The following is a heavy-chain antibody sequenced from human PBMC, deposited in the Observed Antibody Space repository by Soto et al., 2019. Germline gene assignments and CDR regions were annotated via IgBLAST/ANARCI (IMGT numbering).Heavy chain of an antibody. Sequence: SETLSLTCTVSGGSISSYYWSWTRQPPGKGLEWIGYIYYSGSTNYNPFLKSRVTISVDTSKNQFSLKLSSVTAADTAVYYCARDGEYVDYFDYWGQGTLVTVSS. CDR1: GGSISSYY. CDR3: ARDGEYVDYFDY. CDR2: IYYSGST. D-gene: IGHD4-17*01. J-gene: IGHJ4*02. V-gene: IGHV4-59*01.